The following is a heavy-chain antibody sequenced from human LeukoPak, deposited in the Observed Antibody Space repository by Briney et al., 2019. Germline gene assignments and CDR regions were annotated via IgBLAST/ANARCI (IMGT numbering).Heavy chain of an antibody. CDR3: ARRGDDFYGMDV. Sequence: GGSLRLSCAASGFAFISYSMNGVRQAPGKGLEWVSSMTGSGSYIYYADSVKGRFTISRDNAKNSLYLQMTSLRAEDTAVYYCARRGDDFYGMDVWGQGTTVTVSS. D-gene: IGHD3-10*01. V-gene: IGHV3-21*01. CDR2: MTGSGSYI. CDR1: GFAFISYS. J-gene: IGHJ6*02.